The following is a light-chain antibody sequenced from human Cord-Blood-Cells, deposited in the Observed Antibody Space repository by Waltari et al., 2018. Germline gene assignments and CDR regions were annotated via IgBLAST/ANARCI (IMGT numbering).Light chain of an antibody. CDR3: QQYNNWWT. J-gene: IGKJ1*01. CDR1: QSVRSN. CDR2: GAY. Sequence: EIVMTQSLATLSVSPGERATLSCRASQSVRSNLAWYQPKPGQAPRRVIYGAYTRGTGIPARCSGSGSGTEFTLTISSLQSEDLAVYYCQQYNNWWTFGPGTKVEIK. V-gene: IGKV3-15*01.